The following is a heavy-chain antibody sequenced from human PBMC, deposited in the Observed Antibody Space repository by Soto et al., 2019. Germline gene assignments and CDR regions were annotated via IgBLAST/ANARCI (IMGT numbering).Heavy chain of an antibody. CDR3: ARGGRQQGAYYYYYGMDV. D-gene: IGHD6-13*01. J-gene: IGHJ6*02. Sequence: SETLSLTCAVPGGSISSSNWWSWVRQPPGKGLEWIGEIYHSGSTNYNPSLKSRVTISVDKSKNQFSLKLSSVTAADTAVYYCARGGRQQGAYYYYYGMDVWGQGPTVTVSS. CDR2: IYHSGST. CDR1: GGSISSSNW. V-gene: IGHV4-4*02.